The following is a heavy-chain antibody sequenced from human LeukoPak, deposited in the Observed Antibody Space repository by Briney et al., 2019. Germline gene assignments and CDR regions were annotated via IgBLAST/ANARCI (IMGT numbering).Heavy chain of an antibody. D-gene: IGHD2-2*01. V-gene: IGHV3-30*02. J-gene: IGHJ6*03. CDR1: GFTFSGYG. CDR3: AYCSSTSCYDPGYYYYYMDV. Sequence: GGSLRLSCAASGFTFSGYGMHWVRQAPGKGLEWVAFIRYDGSNKYYADSVKGRFTISRDNSKNTLYLQMNSLRAEDTAVYYCAYCSSTSCYDPGYYYYYMDVWGKGTTVTVSS. CDR2: IRYDGSNK.